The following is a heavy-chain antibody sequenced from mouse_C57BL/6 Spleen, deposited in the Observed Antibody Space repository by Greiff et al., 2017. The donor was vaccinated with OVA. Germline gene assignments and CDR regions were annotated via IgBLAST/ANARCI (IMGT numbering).Heavy chain of an antibody. CDR1: GFSLTSYG. Sequence: VMLVESGPGLVAPSQSLSITCTVSGFSLTSYGVHWVRQPPGKGLEWLGVIWAGGSTNYNSALMSRLSISKDNSKSQVFLKMNSLQTDDTAMYDCARDRGAFITTVAGYFDVWGAGTTVTVSS. V-gene: IGHV2-9*02. D-gene: IGHD1-1*01. J-gene: IGHJ1*01. CDR2: IWAGGST. CDR3: ARDRGAFITTVAGYFDV.